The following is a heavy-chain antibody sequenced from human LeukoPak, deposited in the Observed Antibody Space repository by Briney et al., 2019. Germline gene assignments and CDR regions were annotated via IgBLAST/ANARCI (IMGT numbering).Heavy chain of an antibody. CDR3: ARDDYGVFDAFDV. D-gene: IGHD4-17*01. J-gene: IGHJ3*01. V-gene: IGHV4-4*07. CDR1: GASISSYY. CDR2: IYTSGST. Sequence: PSETLSLTCTVSGASISSYYWSWIRQPAGKGLEWIGRIYTSGSTNYNPSLKSRVTISLDTSKNQFSLKLTSVTAADTAIYFCARDDYGVFDAFDVWGQGTVVTVSS.